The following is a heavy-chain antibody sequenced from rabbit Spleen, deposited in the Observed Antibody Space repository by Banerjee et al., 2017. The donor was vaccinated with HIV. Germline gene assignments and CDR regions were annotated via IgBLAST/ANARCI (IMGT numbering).Heavy chain of an antibody. CDR3: ARDTGTSFSSYGMDL. Sequence: QSLEESGGGLVQPEGSLTLTCKASGFSFSNNDYMCWVRQAPGKGLEWISCIAGSSSGFIYSATWAKGRFTCSKTSSTTVTLQMTSLTVADTATYFCARDTGTSFSSYGMDLWGQGTLVTVS. CDR2: IAGSSSGFI. CDR1: GFSFSNNDY. V-gene: IGHV1S40*01. J-gene: IGHJ6*01. D-gene: IGHD7-1*01.